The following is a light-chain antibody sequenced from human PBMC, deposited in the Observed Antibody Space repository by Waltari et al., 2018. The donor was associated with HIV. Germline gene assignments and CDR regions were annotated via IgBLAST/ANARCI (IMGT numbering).Light chain of an antibody. CDR2: AVN. Sequence: QSALTQPPSAPGSPGQPVTISCTGTSSDVGAYNYVSWDQQHPGKAPTLLIWAVNKRPSGVPACFSGSKAGKTASLAVSGLQAEDVADYYCNAFAGSRLVFGGGTKLTVL. J-gene: IGLJ3*02. CDR3: NAFAGSRLV. CDR1: SSDVGAYNY. V-gene: IGLV2-8*01.